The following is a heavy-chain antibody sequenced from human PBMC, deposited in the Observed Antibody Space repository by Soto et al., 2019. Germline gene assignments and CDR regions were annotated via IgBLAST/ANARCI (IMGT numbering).Heavy chain of an antibody. CDR2: ISGSGGST. CDR1: GFTFSTYG. Sequence: PGGSLRLSCAASGFTFSTYGMSWVRQAPGKGLEWVSSISGSGGSTYYADSVKGRFTISRDNSKNTLDLQMSSLRTEDTAVYYCATRAGDYWGRGTLVTVSS. J-gene: IGHJ4*02. CDR3: ATRAGDY. V-gene: IGHV3-23*01.